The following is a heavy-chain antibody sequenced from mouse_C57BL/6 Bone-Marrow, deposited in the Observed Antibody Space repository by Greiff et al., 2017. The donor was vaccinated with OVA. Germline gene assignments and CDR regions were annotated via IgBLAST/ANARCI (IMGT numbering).Heavy chain of an antibody. Sequence: VQLKESGAELVRPGSSVKMSCKTSGYTFTSYGINWVKQRPGQGLEWIGYIYIGNGYTEYNEKFKGKATLTSDTSSSTAYMQLSSLTSEDSAIYFCARGNYGSSYGWFAYWGQGTLVTVSA. CDR2: IYIGNGYT. V-gene: IGHV1-58*01. D-gene: IGHD1-1*01. J-gene: IGHJ3*01. CDR3: ARGNYGSSYGWFAY. CDR1: GYTFTSYG.